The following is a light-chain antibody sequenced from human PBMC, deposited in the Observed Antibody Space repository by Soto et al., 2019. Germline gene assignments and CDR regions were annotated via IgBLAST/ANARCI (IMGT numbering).Light chain of an antibody. CDR3: QQYYSTHR. J-gene: IGKJ1*01. V-gene: IGKV4-1*01. CDR2: WAS. CDR1: QSVLYSSNNKNY. Sequence: DIVMTQSPDSLAVSLGERATINCKSSQSVLYSSNNKNYLAWYQQKPGQPPKLLIYWASTRESGVPDRFSGRGAGTDFTLTISSLQAEDVAVYYCQQYYSTHRVGQGTKVEIK.